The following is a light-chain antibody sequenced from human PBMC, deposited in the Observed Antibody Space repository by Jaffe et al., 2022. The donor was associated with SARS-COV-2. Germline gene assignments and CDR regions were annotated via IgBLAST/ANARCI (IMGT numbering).Light chain of an antibody. CDR3: QQHNKWPWT. J-gene: IGKJ1*01. CDR1: QSISSY. Sequence: EIVMTQSPATLSMSPGERVTLSCRASQSISSYLAWYQQRPGQAPRLLIYGASTRATGIPARFSGSGSGTEFTLTISSLQSEDFAVYYCQQHNKWPWTFGPGTKVDIK. CDR2: GAS. V-gene: IGKV3-15*01.